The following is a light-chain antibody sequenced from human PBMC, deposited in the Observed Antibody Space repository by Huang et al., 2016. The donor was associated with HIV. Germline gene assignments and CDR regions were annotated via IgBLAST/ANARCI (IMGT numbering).Light chain of an antibody. CDR3: QQVKTYPLT. CDR2: AAS. Sequence: IQLTQSPSSLSASVGDRVTITCRASQDIDSYLAWYQLKPGKAPKLLIYAASSLQSRVPLRFSGSGSGTDFILTSSSLQPEDSATYYCQQVKTYPLTFGGGTRVEF. V-gene: IGKV1-9*01. J-gene: IGKJ4*01. CDR1: QDIDSY.